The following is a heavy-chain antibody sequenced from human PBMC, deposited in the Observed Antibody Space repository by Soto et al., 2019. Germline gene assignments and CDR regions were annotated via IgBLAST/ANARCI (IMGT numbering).Heavy chain of an antibody. CDR1: GYTFTSYD. CDR3: ATTRRTYYDILTGDYDY. CDR2: MNPNSGNT. J-gene: IGHJ4*02. Sequence: QVQLVQSGAEVKKPGASVKVSCKASGYTFTSYDINWVRQATGQGLEWMGWMNPNSGNTGYAQKFQGQVPRTKNTSKSTDYMELSNLRYEDTAVYYCATTRRTYYDILTGDYDYWGQGTLVTVSS. V-gene: IGHV1-8*01. D-gene: IGHD3-9*01.